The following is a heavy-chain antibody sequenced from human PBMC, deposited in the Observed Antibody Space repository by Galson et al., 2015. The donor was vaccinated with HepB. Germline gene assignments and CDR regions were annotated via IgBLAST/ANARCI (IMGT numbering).Heavy chain of an antibody. CDR2: IWYDGSNK. J-gene: IGHJ6*02. V-gene: IGHV3-33*01. CDR3: ARVIGGAAVTTYYYYGMDD. D-gene: IGHD4-17*01. CDR1: GFTFGSYG. Sequence: SLRLSCAASGFTFGSYGMHWVRQAPGKGLEWVAVIWYDGSNKYYADSVKGRFTISRDNSKNTLYLQMNSLRAEDTAVYYCARVIGGAAVTTYYYYGMDDWGQGTTVTVSS.